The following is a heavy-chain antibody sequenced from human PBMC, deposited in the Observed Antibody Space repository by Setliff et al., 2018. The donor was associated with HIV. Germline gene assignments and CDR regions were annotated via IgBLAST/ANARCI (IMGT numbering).Heavy chain of an antibody. J-gene: IGHJ3*02. V-gene: IGHV4-59*08. CDR3: ARPSNYGSGSYGAFDT. CDR2: IYYSGST. D-gene: IGHD3-10*01. Sequence: SETLSLTCTVSGGSINTYYWSWIRQPPGKGLEWIGYIYYSGSTNYNPSLKSRVTISVDTSKNQFSLKLKSATAADTAVYYCARPSNYGSGSYGAFDTWGQGTMVTVSS. CDR1: GGSINTYY.